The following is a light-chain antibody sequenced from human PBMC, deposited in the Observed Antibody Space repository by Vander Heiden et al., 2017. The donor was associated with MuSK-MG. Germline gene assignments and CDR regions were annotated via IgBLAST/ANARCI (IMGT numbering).Light chain of an antibody. J-gene: IGKJ1*01. Sequence: DIVMTQSPLPLPVTPGEPASISCRSSQSLLHSNGYNYLDWYLQKPGQSPQLLIYLGSTRASGVPDRFSGSGSGTDFTLKISRVEAEDVGVYFCMQALQTLGTFGQGTKVEIK. CDR1: QSLLHSNGYNY. CDR2: LGS. V-gene: IGKV2-28*01. CDR3: MQALQTLGT.